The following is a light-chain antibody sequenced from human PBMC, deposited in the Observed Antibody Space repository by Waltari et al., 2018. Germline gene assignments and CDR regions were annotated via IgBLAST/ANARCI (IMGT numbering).Light chain of an antibody. J-gene: IGKJ1*01. CDR1: QSISSW. Sequence: DIQMTQSPSTLSASVGDRVTIPCRASQSISSWLAWYQQKPGKAPKLLIYKASSLESGVPSRFSGSGSGTEFTLTISSLQPDDFATYYCQQYNSYWWTFGQGTKVEIK. CDR3: QQYNSYWWT. V-gene: IGKV1-5*03. CDR2: KAS.